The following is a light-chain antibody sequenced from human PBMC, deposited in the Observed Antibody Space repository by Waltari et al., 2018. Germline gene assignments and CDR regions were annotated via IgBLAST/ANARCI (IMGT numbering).Light chain of an antibody. J-gene: IGKJ4*01. CDR3: QQYDISPLT. CDR2: GAS. Sequence: EIVLTQSPGTLSLSPGERATLSCRASQTVRTTYLAWYQQKPGQAPTLLIYGASSRATGIPDRFSGSESGTDFSLTISSLGPEDFAVYYCQQYDISPLTFGGGTKVEIK. V-gene: IGKV3-20*01. CDR1: QTVRTTY.